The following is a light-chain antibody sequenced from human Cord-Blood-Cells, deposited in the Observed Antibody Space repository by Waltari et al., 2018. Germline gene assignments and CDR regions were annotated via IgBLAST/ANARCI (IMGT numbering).Light chain of an antibody. CDR1: SSDVGSYNL. CDR3: CSYAGSSTWG. CDR2: EGS. Sequence: QSALTQPASVSGSPGQSITISCTGTSSDVGSYNLVSWYQQHTGKAPKLMIYEGSKRASGVSNRCAGSNAGDTASQTISGLQAEDEADYCCCSYAGSSTWGFGGGTKLTVL. J-gene: IGLJ3*02. V-gene: IGLV2-23*01.